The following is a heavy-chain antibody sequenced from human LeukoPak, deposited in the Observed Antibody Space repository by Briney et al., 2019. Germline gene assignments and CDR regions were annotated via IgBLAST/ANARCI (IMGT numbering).Heavy chain of an antibody. CDR1: GYTFTSYG. J-gene: IGHJ4*02. D-gene: IGHD3-22*01. Sequence: GASVKVSCKASGYTFTSYGISWVRQAPGQGLEWMGWISTYNGNTNYAQKLQGRVTMTTDTSTRTAYMELRSLRSDDTAVYYCARDHRGGYYQHPYFDYWGQGTLVTVSS. V-gene: IGHV1-18*01. CDR3: ARDHRGGYYQHPYFDY. CDR2: ISTYNGNT.